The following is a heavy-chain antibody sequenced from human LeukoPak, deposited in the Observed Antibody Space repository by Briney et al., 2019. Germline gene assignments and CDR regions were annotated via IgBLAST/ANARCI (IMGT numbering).Heavy chain of an antibody. V-gene: IGHV1-2*02. J-gene: IGHJ5*02. Sequence: ASVKVSCKASGYTFTGYYMHWVRQAPGQGLEWMGWINPNSGGTNYAQKFQGRVTMTRDTSISTAYMELSRLRSDDTAVHYCASLGARGNWFDPWRQGTLVTVSS. CDR2: INPNSGGT. CDR3: ASLGARGNWFDP. CDR1: GYTFTGYY. D-gene: IGHD4/OR15-4a*01.